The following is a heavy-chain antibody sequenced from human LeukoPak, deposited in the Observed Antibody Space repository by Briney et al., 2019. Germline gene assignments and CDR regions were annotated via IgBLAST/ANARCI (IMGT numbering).Heavy chain of an antibody. CDR3: ARAPPPAAPLSCYYMDV. CDR1: GGTFSSYA. J-gene: IGHJ6*03. Sequence: SVKVSCKASGGTFSSYAISWVRQAPGQGLEWMGGIIPIFGTANYAQKFQGRVTITADESTSTAYMELSSLRSEDTAVYYCARAPPPAAPLSCYYMDVWGKGTTVTVSS. V-gene: IGHV1-69*13. D-gene: IGHD2-2*01. CDR2: IIPIFGTA.